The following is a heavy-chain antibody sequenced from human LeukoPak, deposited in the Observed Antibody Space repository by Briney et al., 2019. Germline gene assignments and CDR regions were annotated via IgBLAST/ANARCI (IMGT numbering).Heavy chain of an antibody. CDR2: VLSDGSDQ. D-gene: IGHD6-13*01. CDR1: GFTFNSYA. V-gene: IGHV3-30*04. Sequence: QPGGSLRLSCAASGFTFNSYAMKWVRQAPGKGLEWLAVVLSDGSDQYYGDSVQGRFTVSRDNSKNTLYLQMDNLRFEDTAVYYCAKGRSSWYDYYYYYYMDVWGKGTTVTVSS. J-gene: IGHJ6*03. CDR3: AKGRSSWYDYYYYYYMDV.